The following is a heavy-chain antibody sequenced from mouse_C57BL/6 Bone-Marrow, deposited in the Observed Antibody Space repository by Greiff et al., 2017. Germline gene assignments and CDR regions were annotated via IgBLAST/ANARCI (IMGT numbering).Heavy chain of an antibody. CDR3: ARHYKGTGYAMDY. CDR1: GYSFTGYY. D-gene: IGHD2-12*01. J-gene: IGHJ4*01. V-gene: IGHV1-42*01. CDR2: INPSTGGT. Sequence: VQLQQSGPELVKPGASVKISCKASGYSFTGYYMNWVKQSPEKSLEWIGEINPSTGGTTYNQKFKAKATLTVDESSSTAYMQLKSLTSEDSAVYYCARHYKGTGYAMDYWGQGTSVTVSS.